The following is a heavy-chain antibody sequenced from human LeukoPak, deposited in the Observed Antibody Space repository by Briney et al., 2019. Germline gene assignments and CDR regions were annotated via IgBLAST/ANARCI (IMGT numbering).Heavy chain of an antibody. D-gene: IGHD3-3*01. V-gene: IGHV4-30-2*01. CDR3: ARGRYDFWSGYYGYGMDV. J-gene: IGHJ6*02. CDR1: GGSIGSGGYS. Sequence: KPSETLSLTCAVSGGSIGSGGYSWSWIRQPSGKGLEWIGYIYHSGSTYYNPSLKSRVTISVDRSKNQFSLKLSSVTAADTAVYYCARGRYDFWSGYYGYGMDVWGQGTTVTVSS. CDR2: IYHSGST.